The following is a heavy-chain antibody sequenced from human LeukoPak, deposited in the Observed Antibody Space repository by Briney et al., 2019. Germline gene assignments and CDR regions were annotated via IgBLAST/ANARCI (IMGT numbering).Heavy chain of an antibody. J-gene: IGHJ4*02. CDR2: INYSGST. Sequence: SETLSLTCAVYGGSFSGYYWSWIRQPPGKGLEWIGEINYSGSTNYNPSLKSRVTISVDTSKNQFSLKLSSVTAADTAVYYCASLWFGELLYVFDYWGQGTLVTVSS. V-gene: IGHV4-34*01. D-gene: IGHD3-10*01. CDR1: GGSFSGYY. CDR3: ASLWFGELLYVFDY.